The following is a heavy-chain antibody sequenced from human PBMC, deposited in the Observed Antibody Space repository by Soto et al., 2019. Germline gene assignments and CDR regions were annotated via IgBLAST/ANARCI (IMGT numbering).Heavy chain of an antibody. CDR3: GGGPAYDYIWGSYRSLAFDI. CDR1: GFTFSSYA. CDR2: ISGSGGST. J-gene: IGHJ3*02. Sequence: GGSLRLSCAASGFTFSSYAMSWVRQAPGKGLEWVSAISGSGGSTYYADSVKGRFTISRDNSKNTLYLQMNSLRAEDTAVYYCGGGPAYDYIWGSYRSLAFDIWGQGTMVTVSS. D-gene: IGHD3-16*02. V-gene: IGHV3-23*01.